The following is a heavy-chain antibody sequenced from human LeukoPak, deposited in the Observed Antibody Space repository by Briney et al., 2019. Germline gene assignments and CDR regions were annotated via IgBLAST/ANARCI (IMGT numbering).Heavy chain of an antibody. CDR3: ARRQWELLLYSYYYMDV. V-gene: IGHV4-34*01. CDR1: GVSFGGYY. J-gene: IGHJ6*03. Sequence: SETLSLTCAVYGVSFGGYYWSWIRQPPGKGLEWIGEINHSGSTNYNPSLKSRVTISVDTSKNQFSLKLSSVTAEDTAVYYCARRQWELLLYSYYYMDVWGKGTTVTISS. D-gene: IGHD1-26*01. CDR2: INHSGST.